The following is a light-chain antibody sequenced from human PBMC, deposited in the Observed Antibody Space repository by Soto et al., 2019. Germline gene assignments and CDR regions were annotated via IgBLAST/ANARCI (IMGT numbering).Light chain of an antibody. Sequence: EIVLTQSPGTLSLSPWERATLSCRASQSVNHNLAWYQQKPGQAPRLLIYGASTRAPGFPARFSGSGSGTDFTLTISSLQSEDFAVYYCQQYNNWPWTFGQGTKVDIK. J-gene: IGKJ1*01. CDR3: QQYNNWPWT. CDR1: QSVNHN. V-gene: IGKV3-15*01. CDR2: GAS.